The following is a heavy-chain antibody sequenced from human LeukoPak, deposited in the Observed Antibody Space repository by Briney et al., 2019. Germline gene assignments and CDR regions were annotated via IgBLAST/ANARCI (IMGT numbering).Heavy chain of an antibody. CDR3: ARDLVTVTKGFDI. CDR1: DDSFSSHY. Sequence: SETLSLTCAVSDDSFSSHYWTWIRQPPGKGLEWIGYISYIGRTNYNPSLKSRVTISIDTSKNQFSLKLTSVTAADAAVYYCARDLVTVTKGFDIWGQGTMVSVSS. V-gene: IGHV4-59*11. J-gene: IGHJ3*02. D-gene: IGHD4-17*01. CDR2: ISYIGRT.